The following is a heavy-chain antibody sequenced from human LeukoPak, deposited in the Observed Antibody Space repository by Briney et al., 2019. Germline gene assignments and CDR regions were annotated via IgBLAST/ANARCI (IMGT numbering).Heavy chain of an antibody. V-gene: IGHV4-4*07. CDR3: ARFEYSSSSGIYYYMDV. CDR2: IYATGST. D-gene: IGHD6-6*01. J-gene: IGHJ6*03. CDR1: GGSICGYY. Sequence: PSETLSLTCTVSGGSICGYYWSWIRKPAGKGLEWIGRIYATGSTNYNPSLKSRVTMSVDTSKNQFSLKLSSVTAADTAVYYCARFEYSSSSGIYYYMDVWGKGTTVTVSS.